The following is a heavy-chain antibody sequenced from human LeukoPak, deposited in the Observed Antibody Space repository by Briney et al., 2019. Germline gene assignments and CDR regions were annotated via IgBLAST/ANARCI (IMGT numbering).Heavy chain of an antibody. CDR3: ARDRKSFRRGLGAFDI. Sequence: XSGGSIXSXXXXXXRXXXGXGXXXXXXIYSSGSTNFTPSLKSRVTMSVDTSKNQFSLRLSSVTAADTAAYYCARDRKSFRRGLGAFDIWGQGTMVTVSS. CDR1: GGSIXSXX. D-gene: IGHD1-14*01. J-gene: IGHJ3*02. V-gene: IGHV4-4*07. CDR2: IYSSGST.